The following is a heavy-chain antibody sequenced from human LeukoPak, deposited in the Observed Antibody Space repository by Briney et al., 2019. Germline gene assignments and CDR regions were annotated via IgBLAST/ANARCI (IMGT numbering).Heavy chain of an antibody. D-gene: IGHD1-26*01. CDR2: ISYDGSNK. J-gene: IGHJ4*02. CDR1: GFTFSSYA. V-gene: IGHV3-30*04. Sequence: PGRSLSLSCAASGFTFSSYAMHWVRTAPGKGLEWVAVISYDGSNKYYADSVKGRFTISRDNSKNTLYLQMNSLRAEDTAVYYCAREPSYSGSQTISWGQGTLVTVSS. CDR3: AREPSYSGSQTIS.